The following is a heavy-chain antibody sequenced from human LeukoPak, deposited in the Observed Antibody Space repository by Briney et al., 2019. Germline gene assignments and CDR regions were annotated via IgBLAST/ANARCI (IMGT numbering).Heavy chain of an antibody. CDR2: IYTSGST. CDR3: ARDPGYYSSFDY. D-gene: IGHD3-22*01. J-gene: IGHJ4*02. Sequence: SETLSLTCTVSGGSISSYYWSWIRQPAGKGLKWIGRIYTSGSTNYNPSLKSRVTMSVDTSKNQFSLKLSSVTAADTAVYYCARDPGYYSSFDYWGQGTLVTVSS. V-gene: IGHV4-4*07. CDR1: GGSISSYY.